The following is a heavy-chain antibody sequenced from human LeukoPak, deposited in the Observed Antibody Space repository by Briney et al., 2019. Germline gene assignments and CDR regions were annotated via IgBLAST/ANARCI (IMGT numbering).Heavy chain of an antibody. J-gene: IGHJ4*02. CDR2: INTKGET. CDR1: GVSMSAYQ. CDR3: ATSNDAKIAPFDH. D-gene: IGHD2-21*01. Sequence: SETPSLTCTVSGVSMSAYQWSWVRQSPEKGLEWIGCINTKGETSYNPSLKSRVTTSVDTSKSQFSLRLTSVTAADTAVYYCATSNDAKIAPFDHWGQGAPVTVSS. V-gene: IGHV4-4*09.